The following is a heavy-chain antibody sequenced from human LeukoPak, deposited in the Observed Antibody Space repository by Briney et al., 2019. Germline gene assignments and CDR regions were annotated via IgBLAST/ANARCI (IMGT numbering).Heavy chain of an antibody. Sequence: PSETLSLTCTVSGGSISSSSYYWGWIRQPPGKGLEWIGSIYYSGSTYYNPSLKSRVTISVDTSKNQFSLKLSSVTAADTAVYYCARSITHRSPQSWFDPWGQGTLVTVSS. D-gene: IGHD5-12*01. J-gene: IGHJ5*02. CDR2: IYYSGST. V-gene: IGHV4-39*07. CDR3: ARSITHRSPQSWFDP. CDR1: GGSISSSSYY.